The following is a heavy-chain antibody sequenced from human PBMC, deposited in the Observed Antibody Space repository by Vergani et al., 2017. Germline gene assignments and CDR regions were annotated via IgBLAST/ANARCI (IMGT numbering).Heavy chain of an antibody. D-gene: IGHD3-9*01. CDR3: ARVNYDILTGYYYYYYGMDV. CDR2: IKQDGSEK. Sequence: VQLVESGGGVVQPGGSLRLSCAASGFTFSSYGMHWVRQAPGKGLEWVANIKQDGSEKYYVDSVKGRFTISRDNAKNSLYLQMNSLRAEDTAVYYCARVNYDILTGYYYYYYGMDVWGQGTTVTVSS. V-gene: IGHV3-7*01. CDR1: GFTFSSYG. J-gene: IGHJ6*02.